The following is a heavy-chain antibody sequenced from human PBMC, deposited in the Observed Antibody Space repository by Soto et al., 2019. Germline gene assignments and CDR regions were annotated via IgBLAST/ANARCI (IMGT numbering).Heavy chain of an antibody. D-gene: IGHD3-16*01. CDR1: GFTFSTSW. CDR3: ARDEEADPKYVLDY. Sequence: EVQLVESGGGLVQPGGSLRLSSAASGFTFSTSWMRWVRQGPGEGLVRVSHINRDGSGTRYADSVKGRFTISRDNARNTVYLEMNSLSAEDTAVYYGARDEEADPKYVLDYWGRGILVTVSS. CDR2: INRDGSGT. J-gene: IGHJ4*02. V-gene: IGHV3-74*01.